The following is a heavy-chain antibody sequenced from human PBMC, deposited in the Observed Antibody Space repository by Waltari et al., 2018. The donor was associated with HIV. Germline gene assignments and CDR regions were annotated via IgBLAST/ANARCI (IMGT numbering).Heavy chain of an antibody. CDR2: INPNSGGT. Sequence: QVQLVQSGAEVKKPGASVKVSCKASGYTFTSYYIHWVRQAPGKGQEWMGWINPNSGGTNYTQKVQGRVTMTRATSITTAYMELSRLRSDDTAVYYCAKSPGTWSTRDWGQGTLVTVSS. CDR1: GYTFTSYY. V-gene: IGHV1-2*02. D-gene: IGHD1-1*01. CDR3: AKSPGTWSTRD. J-gene: IGHJ4*02.